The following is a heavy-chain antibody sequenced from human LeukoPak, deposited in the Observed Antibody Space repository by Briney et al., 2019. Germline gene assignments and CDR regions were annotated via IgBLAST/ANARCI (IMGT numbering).Heavy chain of an antibody. V-gene: IGHV5-51*01. J-gene: IGHJ4*02. D-gene: IGHD2-8*02. CDR3: AISLGLSDTYWDF. CDR1: GYSFTTYW. CDR2: IYPGDSDA. Sequence: GESLKISCKASGYSFTTYWIGWVRRMPGKGLEWMGIIYPGDSDARYNPSFQGQVTISVDTSITTAHLQWSSLKASDTAIYYCAISLGLSDTYWDFWGQGTLVTVTS.